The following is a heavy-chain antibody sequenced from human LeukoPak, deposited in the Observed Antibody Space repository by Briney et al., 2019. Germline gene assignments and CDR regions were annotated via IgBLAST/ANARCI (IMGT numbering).Heavy chain of an antibody. CDR3: ARVRYSPDY. CDR2: ISNSGGLI. Sequence: GGSLRLSCAASGFTLSDYYMSWIRQAPGKGLEWISYISNSGGLIHYADSVKGRFTISRDNVKNLLYLQMNSLRAEDTAVYYCARVRYSPDYWGQGTLVTVSS. J-gene: IGHJ4*02. D-gene: IGHD6-13*01. V-gene: IGHV3-11*04. CDR1: GFTLSDYY.